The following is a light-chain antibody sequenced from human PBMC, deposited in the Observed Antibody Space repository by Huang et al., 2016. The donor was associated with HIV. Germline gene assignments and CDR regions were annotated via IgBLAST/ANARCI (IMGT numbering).Light chain of an antibody. J-gene: IGKJ4*01. CDR1: QSVSTN. CDR3: QQYNNWHLT. V-gene: IGKV3-15*01. Sequence: IVMTQTPATLPVSPGGRATLSCRASQSVSTNLAWYQQKPGQTPRLILHGSTTRARGVPARFSGSGSGTDFTLTINSLQSEDFGIYYCQQYNNWHLTFGGGTKV. CDR2: GST.